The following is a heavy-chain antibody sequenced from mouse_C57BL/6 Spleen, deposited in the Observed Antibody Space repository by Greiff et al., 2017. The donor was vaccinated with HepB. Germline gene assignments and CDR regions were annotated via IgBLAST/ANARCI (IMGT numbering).Heavy chain of an antibody. J-gene: IGHJ3*01. Sequence: VQLQQSGPELVKPGASVKIPCKASGYTFTDYNMDWVKQSHGKSLEWIGDINPNNGGTIYNQKFKGKATLTVDKSSSTAYMELRSLTSEDTAVYYCARSDCNSPWFAYWGQGTLVTVSA. V-gene: IGHV1-18*01. CDR2: INPNNGGT. CDR3: ARSDCNSPWFAY. CDR1: GYTFTDYN. D-gene: IGHD2-1*01.